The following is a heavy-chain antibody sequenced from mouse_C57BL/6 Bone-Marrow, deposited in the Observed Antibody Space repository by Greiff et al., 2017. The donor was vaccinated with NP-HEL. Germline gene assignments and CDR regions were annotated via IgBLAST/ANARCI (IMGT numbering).Heavy chain of an antibody. CDR3: ARKLWPPWLYFDV. CDR1: GFNIKDYY. CDR2: IDPEGGET. V-gene: IGHV14-2*01. D-gene: IGHD1-1*02. J-gene: IGHJ1*03. Sequence: VQLQQSGAELVKPGASVKLSCTASGFNIKDYYMHWVKQRTEQGLEWIGRIDPEGGETKYAEKFQGKATITVDTSSNTAYLQLSSLTSEDAAVYYCARKLWPPWLYFDVWGKGTTVTVSS.